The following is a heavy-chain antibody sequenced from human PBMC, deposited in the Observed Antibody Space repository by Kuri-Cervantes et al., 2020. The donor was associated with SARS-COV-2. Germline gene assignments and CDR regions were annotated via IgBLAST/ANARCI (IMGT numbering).Heavy chain of an antibody. Sequence: ASVKVSCKASGYTFTSYAMHWVRQAPGQRLEWMGWINAGNGNTKYSQKFQGRVTITRDTSASTAYMELRSLRSDDTAVYYCAREVCVGIAAAGKACYYYYGMDVWGQGTTVTVSS. D-gene: IGHD6-13*01. V-gene: IGHV1-3*01. CDR2: INAGNGNT. CDR3: AREVCVGIAAAGKACYYYYGMDV. J-gene: IGHJ6*02. CDR1: GYTFTSYA.